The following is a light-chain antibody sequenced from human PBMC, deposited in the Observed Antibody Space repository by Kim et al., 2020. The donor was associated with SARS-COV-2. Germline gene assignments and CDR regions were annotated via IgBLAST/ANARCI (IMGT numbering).Light chain of an antibody. J-gene: IGLJ7*01. CDR3: CSYAGSFSAV. V-gene: IGLV2-11*01. CDR1: SRDVVSYDY. Sequence: GQSVTIFSTGTSRDVVSYDYVSWYQQLPRKVPNLMIYDVNRRPSGVPDRFSGSKSGSTASLTISGLQAEDEADYYCCSYAGSFSAVFGGGTQLTVL. CDR2: DVN.